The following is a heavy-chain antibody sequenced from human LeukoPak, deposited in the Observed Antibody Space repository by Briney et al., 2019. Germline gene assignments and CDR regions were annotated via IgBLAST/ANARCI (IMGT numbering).Heavy chain of an antibody. CDR3: AKGLEWDYYGSGKIDY. CDR1: GFTFSSYG. Sequence: PGGSLRLSCAASGFTFSSYGMHWVRQAPGKGLEWVAVISYDGSNKYYADSVKGRFTISRDNSKNTLYLQMNSLRAEDTAVYYCAKGLEWDYYGSGKIDYWGQGTLVTVSS. D-gene: IGHD3-10*01. J-gene: IGHJ4*02. CDR2: ISYDGSNK. V-gene: IGHV3-30*18.